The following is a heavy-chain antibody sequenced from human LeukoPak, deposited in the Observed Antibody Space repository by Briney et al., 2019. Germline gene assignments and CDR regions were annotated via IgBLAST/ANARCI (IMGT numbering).Heavy chain of an antibody. CDR2: ISYDGSNK. D-gene: IGHD2-15*01. CDR1: GFTFSSYA. CDR3: ARDGDIPLDY. Sequence: GGSLRLSCAASGFTFSSYAMHWVRQAPGKGLEWVAVISYDGSNKYYADSVKGRFTISRDNSKNTLYLQMNSLRAEDTAVYYCARDGDIPLDYWGQGTPVTVSS. V-gene: IGHV3-30-3*01. J-gene: IGHJ4*02.